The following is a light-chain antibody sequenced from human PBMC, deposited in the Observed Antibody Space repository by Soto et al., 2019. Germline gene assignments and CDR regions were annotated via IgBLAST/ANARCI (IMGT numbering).Light chain of an antibody. J-gene: IGLJ2*01. CDR1: SGHSNYA. Sequence: QLVLTQSPSASASLGASVRLTCTLSSGHSNYAIAWHQQQPQKGPRYLMKINSDGSHNKGYGITDRFSGSSSGAERYLTISSLQSEDEGDYYCQTWVTGIKVIFGGGTQLTVL. V-gene: IGLV4-69*01. CDR2: INSDGSH. CDR3: QTWVTGIKVI.